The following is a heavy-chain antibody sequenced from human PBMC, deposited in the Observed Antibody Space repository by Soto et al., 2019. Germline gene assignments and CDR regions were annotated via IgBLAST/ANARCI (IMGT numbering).Heavy chain of an antibody. V-gene: IGHV3-53*01. Sequence: EVQLVESGGGLIQPGGSLRLSCVASGFTVSSNYMSWVRQAPGKGLEWVSVIYSGGSTYSADSVKGRFTISRDNSKNTLYLQMNSLRAEDTAVYYCARNYYDSGGGFDYWGQGTLVTVSS. D-gene: IGHD3-22*01. J-gene: IGHJ4*02. CDR3: ARNYYDSGGGFDY. CDR1: GFTVSSNY. CDR2: IYSGGST.